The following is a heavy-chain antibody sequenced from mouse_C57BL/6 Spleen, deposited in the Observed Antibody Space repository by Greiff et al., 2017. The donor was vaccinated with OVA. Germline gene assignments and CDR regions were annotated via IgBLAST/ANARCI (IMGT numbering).Heavy chain of an antibody. D-gene: IGHD4-1*01. Sequence: VQLQQSGAELVRPGSSVKLSCKASGYTFTSYWMDWVKQRPGQGLEWIGNIYPSDSETHYNQKFKDKATLTVDKSSSTAYMQLSSLTSEDSAVYYCARRGNWGYYYAMDYWGQGTSVTVSS. V-gene: IGHV1-61*01. CDR3: ARRGNWGYYYAMDY. CDR2: IYPSDSET. J-gene: IGHJ4*01. CDR1: GYTFTSYW.